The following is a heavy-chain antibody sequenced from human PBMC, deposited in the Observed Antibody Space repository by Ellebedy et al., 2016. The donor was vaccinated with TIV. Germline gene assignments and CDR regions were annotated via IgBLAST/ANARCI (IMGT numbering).Heavy chain of an antibody. CDR1: GGSISSYY. V-gene: IGHV4-59*01. CDR3: ARDRVGSYSAFDI. Sequence: MPSETLSLTCTVSGGSISSYYWSWIRQPPGEGLEWIGYIYYSGSTNYNPSLKSRVTISVDTSKNQFSLKLSSVTAADTAVYYCARDRVGSYSAFDIWGQGTMVTVSS. D-gene: IGHD1-26*01. CDR2: IYYSGST. J-gene: IGHJ3*02.